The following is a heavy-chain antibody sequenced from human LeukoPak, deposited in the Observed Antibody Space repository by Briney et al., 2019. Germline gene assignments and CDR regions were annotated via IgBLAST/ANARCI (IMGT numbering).Heavy chain of an antibody. J-gene: IGHJ3*01. D-gene: IGHD3-10*01. V-gene: IGHV3-30-3*01. CDR3: ARPYSGFFAAFDV. Sequence: PGGSLRLSRAASGFTFSSYAMHWVRQAPGKGLEWVALMSYDGSDKYFADSVMGRFTISRDNSKNTLYLHMTSLRAEDTAVYYCARPYSGFFAAFDVWGQGTMVTVSS. CDR1: GFTFSSYA. CDR2: MSYDGSDK.